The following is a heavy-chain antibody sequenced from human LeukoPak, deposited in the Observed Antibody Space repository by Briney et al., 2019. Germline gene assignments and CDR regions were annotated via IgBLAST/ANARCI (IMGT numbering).Heavy chain of an antibody. J-gene: IGHJ4*02. V-gene: IGHV3-48*02. CDR2: ISSSSSTI. CDR1: GFTLSSYS. D-gene: IGHD3-3*01. CDR3: AREDDEYYDFWSGYYTGGVVDY. Sequence: SGGSLRLSCAASGFTLSSYSMNWARQAPGKGLEWVSYISSSSSTIYYADSVKGRFTISRDNAKNSLYLQMNSLRDEDTAVYYCAREDDEYYDFWSGYYTGGVVDYWGQGTLVTVSS.